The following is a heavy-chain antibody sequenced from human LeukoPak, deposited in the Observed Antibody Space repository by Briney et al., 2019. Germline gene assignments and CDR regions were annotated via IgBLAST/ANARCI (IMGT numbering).Heavy chain of an antibody. Sequence: PGGSLRLSCAASGFTLNDYAMNWVRQAPGKGLEWVSGINGQGDDTGYADPVKGRFTISRDNAKNSLYLQMNSLRAEDTALYYCARVGTGTTVIEWGQGSLVTVSS. J-gene: IGHJ4*02. CDR3: ARVGTGTTVIE. CDR2: INGQGDDT. CDR1: GFTLNDYA. V-gene: IGHV3-20*04. D-gene: IGHD4-17*01.